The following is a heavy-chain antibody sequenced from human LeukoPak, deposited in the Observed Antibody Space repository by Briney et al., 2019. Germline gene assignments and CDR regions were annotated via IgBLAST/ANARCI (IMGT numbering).Heavy chain of an antibody. CDR3: ARDPQTIVVVPAAPPYYYSGMDV. CDR2: IIPILGIA. D-gene: IGHD2-2*01. Sequence: GASVKVSCKASGGTFSSYAISWVRQAPGQGLEWMGRIIPILGIANYAQKFQGRVTITADKSTSTAYMELSSLRSEDTAVYYCARDPQTIVVVPAAPPYYYSGMDVWGQGTTVTVSS. V-gene: IGHV1-69*04. CDR1: GGTFSSYA. J-gene: IGHJ6*02.